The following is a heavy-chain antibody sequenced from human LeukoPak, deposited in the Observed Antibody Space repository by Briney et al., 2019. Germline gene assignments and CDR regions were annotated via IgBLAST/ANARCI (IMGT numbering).Heavy chain of an antibody. CDR1: GFTFSTYG. D-gene: IGHD3-9*01. J-gene: IGHJ3*02. CDR2: ISYDGSNK. V-gene: IGHV3-30*18. CDR3: ANLVGLYDILTGYSAGDASDI. Sequence: GGSLRLSCAASGFTFSTYGMHWVRQAPGKGLEWVAVISYDGSNKYYADSVKGRFTTSRDNSKNTLYLQMNSLRAEDTAVYHCANLVGLYDILTGYSAGDASDIWGQGTIVTVSS.